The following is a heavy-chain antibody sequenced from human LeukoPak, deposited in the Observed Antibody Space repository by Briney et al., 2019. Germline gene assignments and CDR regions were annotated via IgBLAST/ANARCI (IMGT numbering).Heavy chain of an antibody. CDR3: ARELLSIAAAGTAGL. CDR2: IYYSGST. CDR1: GGSISSGDYY. Sequence: SETLSLTCTVSGGSISSGDYYWSWIRQPPGKGLEWIGYIYYSGSTYYNPSLKSRVTISVDTSKNQFSLKLSSVTAADTAVYYCARELLSIAAAGTAGLWGQGTLVTVSS. V-gene: IGHV4-30-4*08. D-gene: IGHD6-13*01. J-gene: IGHJ4*02.